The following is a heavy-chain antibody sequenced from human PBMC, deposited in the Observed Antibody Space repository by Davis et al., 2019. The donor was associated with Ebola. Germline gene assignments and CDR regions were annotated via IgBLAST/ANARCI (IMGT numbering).Heavy chain of an antibody. CDR1: GGSFSGYY. CDR2: INHSGST. CDR3: ARDPNDYGAV. J-gene: IGHJ4*02. V-gene: IGHV4-34*09. Sequence: PSETLSLTCAVYGGSFSGYYWSWIRQPPGKGLEWIGEINHSGSTNYNPSLKSRVTISVDTSKNQFSLKLSSVTAADTAVYYCARDPNDYGAVWGQGTLVTVSS. D-gene: IGHD4-17*01.